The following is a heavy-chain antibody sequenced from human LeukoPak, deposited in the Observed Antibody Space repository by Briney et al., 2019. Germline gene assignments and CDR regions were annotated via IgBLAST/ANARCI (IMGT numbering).Heavy chain of an antibody. CDR3: ARDSGYYGSANYFDY. CDR2: IWYDGSNK. V-gene: IGHV3-33*01. J-gene: IGHJ4*02. CDR1: GFTFSSYG. Sequence: GGSLRLSCAASGFTFSSYGMHWVRQAPGKGLEWVAVIWYDGSNKYYADSVKGRFTISRDNSKNTLYVQMNSLRAEDTAVYYCARDSGYYGSANYFDYWGQGTLVTVSS. D-gene: IGHD3-10*01.